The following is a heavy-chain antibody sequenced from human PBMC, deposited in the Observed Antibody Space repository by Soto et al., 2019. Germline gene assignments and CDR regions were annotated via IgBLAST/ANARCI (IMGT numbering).Heavy chain of an antibody. J-gene: IGHJ3*01. CDR1: GGTFSSDT. D-gene: IGHD3-22*01. CDR2: IIPMLGKA. V-gene: IGHV1-69*01. CDR3: ARGPKKAPFYFDISGCPRPDGFDL. Sequence: QVQLLQSGAEVKKPGSSVKVSCKTSGGTFSSDTFSWVRQAPGQGLEWMGGIIPMLGKANYAQNYQGRVTITADEFTSTVYMEPSSLRSDDTAVFYCARGPKKAPFYFDISGCPRPDGFDLWGQGTMVTVSS.